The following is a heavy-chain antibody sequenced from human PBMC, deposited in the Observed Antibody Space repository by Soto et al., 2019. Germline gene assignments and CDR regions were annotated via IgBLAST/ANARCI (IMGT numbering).Heavy chain of an antibody. Sequence: QVQLVESGGGVVQPGRSLRLSCAASGFTFSSYAMHWVRQAPGKGLEWVAVISYDGSNKYYADSVKGRFTISRDNSKNTLYLQMNSLRAEDTAVYYCARDRDSSGYTLRYYYYGMDVW. CDR1: GFTFSSYA. CDR3: ARDRDSSGYTLRYYYYGMDV. D-gene: IGHD3-22*01. J-gene: IGHJ6*01. V-gene: IGHV3-30-3*01. CDR2: ISYDGSNK.